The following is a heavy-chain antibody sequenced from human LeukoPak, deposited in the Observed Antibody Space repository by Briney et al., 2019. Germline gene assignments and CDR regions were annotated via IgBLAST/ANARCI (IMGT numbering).Heavy chain of an antibody. Sequence: GASVKVSCKASGYTFTSYGISWVRQAPGQGLEWMGWISAYNGNTNYAQKLQGRVTMTTDPSTSTAYMELRSLRSDDTAVYYCARVTDCGGDCYSVWFDPWGQGTLVTVSS. CDR1: GYTFTSYG. J-gene: IGHJ5*02. CDR2: ISAYNGNT. D-gene: IGHD2-21*02. V-gene: IGHV1-18*01. CDR3: ARVTDCGGDCYSVWFDP.